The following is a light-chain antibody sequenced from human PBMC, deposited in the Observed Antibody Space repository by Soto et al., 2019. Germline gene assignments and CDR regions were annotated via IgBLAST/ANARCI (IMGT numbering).Light chain of an antibody. Sequence: EIVMTHSPATLSVSPGERATLSCRASQSVSSNLAWYQQKPGQAPRXLIYGASTRATGIPARFSGSVSGTELTITISSLQSEDGEVYDGQQYNNWPWTFGQGTKVDIK. J-gene: IGKJ1*01. CDR2: GAS. V-gene: IGKV3-15*01. CDR1: QSVSSN. CDR3: QQYNNWPWT.